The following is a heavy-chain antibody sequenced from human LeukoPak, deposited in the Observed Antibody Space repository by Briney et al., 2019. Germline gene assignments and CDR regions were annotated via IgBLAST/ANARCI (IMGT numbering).Heavy chain of an antibody. J-gene: IGHJ4*02. V-gene: IGHV3-23*01. CDR1: GFTFSSYA. D-gene: IGHD6-19*01. CDR3: ARRSGIAVAGAFDY. Sequence: GGSLRLSCAASGFTFSSYAMSWVRQAPGKGLEWVSGISDSGDSTYYADSVKGRFTISRDNSKNTLYLQMNSLRAEDTAVYYCARRSGIAVAGAFDYWGQGTLVTVSS. CDR2: ISDSGDST.